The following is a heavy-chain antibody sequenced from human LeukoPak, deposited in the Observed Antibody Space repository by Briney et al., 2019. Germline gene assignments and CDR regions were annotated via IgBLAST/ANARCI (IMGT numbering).Heavy chain of an antibody. CDR1: GFTLSSYA. CDR3: AKDLYGSEDS. CDR2: FSASGDTT. V-gene: IGHV3-23*01. J-gene: IGHJ4*02. Sequence: GGTLRLSCAASGFTLSSYAMSWVRQAPGKGLEWVSTFSASGDTTYYADSVKGRFAVSRDNPKNTLYLQMNSLRAEDTAVYYCAKDLYGSEDSWGQGTLVTVSS. D-gene: IGHD3-10*01.